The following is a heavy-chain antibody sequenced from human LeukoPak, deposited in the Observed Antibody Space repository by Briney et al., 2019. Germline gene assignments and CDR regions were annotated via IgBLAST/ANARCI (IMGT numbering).Heavy chain of an antibody. V-gene: IGHV5-10-1*01. J-gene: IGHJ6*04. CDR2: IDPSDSYT. D-gene: IGHD4-17*01. CDR3: ARQLTTVTTGLYYYYGMDV. Sequence: GESLKISCKGSGYSFTSYWISWVRQMPGKGLEWMGRIDPSDSYTNYSPSLQGHVTISADKSISTAYLQWSSLKASDTAMYYCARQLTTVTTGLYYYYGMDVWGKGTTVTVSS. CDR1: GYSFTSYW.